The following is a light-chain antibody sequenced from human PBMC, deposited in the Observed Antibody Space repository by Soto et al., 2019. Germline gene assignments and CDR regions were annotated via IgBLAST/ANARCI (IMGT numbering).Light chain of an antibody. CDR2: DTS. Sequence: VVTQEPSLTVSPGGTVTLTCGSSTGAVTSGHYPYWFQQKPGQAPRTLIYDTSNKHSWTPARFPGSLLGGKAALTLSGAQPEDEAEYYCLLSYSGARPYVFGTGTKVTVL. CDR3: LLSYSGARPYV. CDR1: TGAVTSGHY. V-gene: IGLV7-46*01. J-gene: IGLJ1*01.